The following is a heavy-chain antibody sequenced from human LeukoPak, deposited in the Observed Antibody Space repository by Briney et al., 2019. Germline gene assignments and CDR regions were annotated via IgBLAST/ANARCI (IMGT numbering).Heavy chain of an antibody. CDR1: GDSVSSNSAA. CDR2: TYYRSKWYN. CDR3: ARSPRWTGTKGGYYYMDV. D-gene: IGHD1-14*01. Sequence: SQTLSLTCAISGDSVSSNSAAWNWIRQSPSRGLEWLGRTYYRSKWYNDYAVSVKSRITINPDTSKNQFSLKLSSVTAADTAVYYCARSPRWTGTKGGYYYMDVWGKGTTVTVSS. J-gene: IGHJ6*03. V-gene: IGHV6-1*01.